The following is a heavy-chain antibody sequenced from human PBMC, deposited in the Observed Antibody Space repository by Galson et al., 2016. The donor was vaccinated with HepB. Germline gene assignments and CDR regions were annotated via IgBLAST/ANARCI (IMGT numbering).Heavy chain of an antibody. D-gene: IGHD6-13*01. CDR3: AREFKIAAPGVLDY. Sequence: SLRLSCAAFGFTFSSYGMHWVRQAPGKGLEWVAVIWYDGSNKYYGDSVKGRFTISRDNSKNTLYLQMNSLRAEDTAVYYCAREFKIAAPGVLDYWGQGTLVTVSS. J-gene: IGHJ4*02. CDR2: IWYDGSNK. CDR1: GFTFSSYG. V-gene: IGHV3-33*01.